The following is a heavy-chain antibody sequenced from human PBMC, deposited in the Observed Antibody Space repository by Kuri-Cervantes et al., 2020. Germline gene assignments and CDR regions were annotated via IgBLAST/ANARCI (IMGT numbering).Heavy chain of an antibody. CDR1: GGSISSYY. V-gene: IGHV4-4*07. Sequence: SETLSLTFTVSGGSISSYYWSWIRQPAGKGLEWIGRIYTSGSTNYNPSLKSRVTITVDTSKHQFSLNLTSVTAADTAVYYCARVTSSGYYAFDYWGQGTLVTVSS. CDR2: IYTSGST. CDR3: ARVTSSGYYAFDY. D-gene: IGHD3-22*01. J-gene: IGHJ4*02.